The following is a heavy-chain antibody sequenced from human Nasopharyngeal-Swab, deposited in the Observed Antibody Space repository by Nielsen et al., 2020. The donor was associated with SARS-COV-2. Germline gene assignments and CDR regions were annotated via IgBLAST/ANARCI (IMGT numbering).Heavy chain of an antibody. CDR1: GFTFSHYA. D-gene: IGHD1-1*01. CDR3: VKDGEIGTTRGYFDH. J-gene: IGHJ4*02. CDR2: ISSSGDNT. Sequence: GESLKISCAASGFTFSHYAMTWVRQAPGKGLEWVSVISSSGDNTYYANSVTGRFTISRDDSKNTIHLQMNSLRAEDTAVYFCVKDGEIGTTRGYFDHWGQGTLVTVSS. V-gene: IGHV3-23*01.